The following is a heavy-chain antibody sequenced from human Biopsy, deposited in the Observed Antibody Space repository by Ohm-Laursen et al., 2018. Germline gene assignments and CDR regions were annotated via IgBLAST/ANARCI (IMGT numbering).Heavy chain of an antibody. Sequence: SDTLSLTCAVYGESFNGYYWSWIRQTPGKGLEWIGEINHNGRTNYNPSLKSQVTISVDTSKNQFSLKVRSVTAADTAVYYCVRGVDYYDPYHYYALDVWGQGTTVTVSS. J-gene: IGHJ6*02. CDR1: GESFNGYY. D-gene: IGHD3-22*01. V-gene: IGHV4-34*01. CDR2: INHNGRT. CDR3: VRGVDYYDPYHYYALDV.